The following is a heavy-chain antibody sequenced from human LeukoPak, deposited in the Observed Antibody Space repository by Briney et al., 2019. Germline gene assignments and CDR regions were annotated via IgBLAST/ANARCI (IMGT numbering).Heavy chain of an antibody. J-gene: IGHJ4*02. CDR1: RFTFSDYY. Sequence: TGGSLRLSCAASRFTFSDYYMSWIRQAPGKGLEWISYISSSGSTIYYADSVKGRFTISRDNAKNSLYLQLNSLRAEDTAVYYCVRGISSSLDFDYWGQGTLVTVSS. D-gene: IGHD6-13*01. CDR2: ISSSGSTI. CDR3: VRGISSSLDFDY. V-gene: IGHV3-11*04.